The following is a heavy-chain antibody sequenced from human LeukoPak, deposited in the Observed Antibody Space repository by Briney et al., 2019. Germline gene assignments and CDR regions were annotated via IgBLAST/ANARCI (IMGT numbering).Heavy chain of an antibody. CDR2: TSSDGNNK. CDR1: GFTFSSSA. Sequence: GRSLRLSCAASGFTFSSSAMYWVRQAPGKGLEWVAATSSDGNNKYYADSVKGRFTISRDNSIDTLYLQMNSLRSEDTAVYYCARVGYYDSSGYLEIDYWGQGTLVTVSS. D-gene: IGHD3-22*01. J-gene: IGHJ4*02. CDR3: ARVGYYDSSGYLEIDY. V-gene: IGHV3-30-3*01.